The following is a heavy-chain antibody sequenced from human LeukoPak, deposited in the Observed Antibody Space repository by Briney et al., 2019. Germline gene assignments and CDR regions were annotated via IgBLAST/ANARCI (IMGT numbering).Heavy chain of an antibody. J-gene: IGHJ4*02. CDR1: GYTFTGYY. V-gene: IGHV1-2*02. Sequence: AASVKVSCKASGYTFTGYYMHWVRQAPGQGLEWMGWINPNSGGTNYAQKFQGRVTMTRDTPISTAYMELSRLRSDDTAVYYCARASMRIAAAGTSGYWGQGTLVTVSS. D-gene: IGHD6-13*01. CDR2: INPNSGGT. CDR3: ARASMRIAAAGTSGY.